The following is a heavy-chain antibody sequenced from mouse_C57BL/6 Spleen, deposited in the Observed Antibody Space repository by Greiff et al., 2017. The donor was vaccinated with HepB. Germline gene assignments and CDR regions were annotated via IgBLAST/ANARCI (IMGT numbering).Heavy chain of an antibody. Sequence: EVQGVESGGDLVKPGGSLKLSCAASGFTFSSYGMSWVRQTPDKRLEWVATISSGGSYTYYPDSVKGRFTISRDNAKNTLYLQMSSLKSEDTAMYYCARIYYSNPYYAMDYWGQGTSVTVSS. CDR3: ARIYYSNPYYAMDY. D-gene: IGHD2-5*01. J-gene: IGHJ4*01. V-gene: IGHV5-6*01. CDR1: GFTFSSYG. CDR2: ISSGGSYT.